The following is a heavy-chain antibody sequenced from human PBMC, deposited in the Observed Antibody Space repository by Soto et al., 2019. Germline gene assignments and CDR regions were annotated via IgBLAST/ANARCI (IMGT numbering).Heavy chain of an antibody. CDR2: SDPSDSYT. D-gene: IGHD6-13*01. CDR1: GYSFTTYW. CDR3: ARLPHSSSWYSYYYGMDV. J-gene: IGHJ6*02. V-gene: IGHV5-10-1*01. Sequence: PGESLKISCKGSGYSFTTYWISWVRQMPGKGLEWMGRSDPSDSYTNYSPSFQGHVTISADKSISTAYLQWSSLKASDTAMYYCARLPHSSSWYSYYYGMDVWGQGTTVTVSS.